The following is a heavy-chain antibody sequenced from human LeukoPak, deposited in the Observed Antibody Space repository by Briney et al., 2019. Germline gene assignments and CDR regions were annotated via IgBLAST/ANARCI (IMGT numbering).Heavy chain of an antibody. CDR3: TTDLDY. J-gene: IGHJ4*02. Sequence: GGSLRLSCAGSGFIFSDFWMSWVRQAPGKGLEWVARIKTKAEGGTIDYAAPVKGRFIISRDDSEKRLDLQMSSLKSEDTGVYYCTTDLDYWGQGTLVTVSS. CDR2: IKTKAEGGTI. V-gene: IGHV3-15*01. CDR1: GFIFSDFW.